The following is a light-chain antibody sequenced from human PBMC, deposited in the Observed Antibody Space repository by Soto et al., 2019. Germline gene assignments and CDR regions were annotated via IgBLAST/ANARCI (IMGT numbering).Light chain of an antibody. CDR3: QQYGSSPQYT. J-gene: IGKJ2*01. V-gene: IGKV3-20*01. Sequence: EIVLTQSPGTLSLSPGERATLSCRASQSVSSSYLAWYQQKPGQAPRLLIYGASSRATVIPDRFSGSGSGTDFTLTISGLEPEDFALYYCQQYGSSPQYTFGRGTKLEIK. CDR1: QSVSSSY. CDR2: GAS.